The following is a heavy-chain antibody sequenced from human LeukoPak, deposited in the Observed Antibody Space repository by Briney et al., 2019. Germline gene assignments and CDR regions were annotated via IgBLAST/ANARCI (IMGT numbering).Heavy chain of an antibody. V-gene: IGHV3-23*01. J-gene: IGHJ3*02. D-gene: IGHD2/OR15-2a*01. CDR3: AKDGRNSPLM. CDR1: GFTFSNYA. Sequence: GGSLRLSCAASGFTFSNYAMSWVRQAPGKGLDWDSGITSTGGTTYYADSVQGRFTISRDNSRNTLYLQMNSLRAEDTAVYYCAKDGRNSPLMWGQGTVVSVSS. CDR2: ITSTGGTT.